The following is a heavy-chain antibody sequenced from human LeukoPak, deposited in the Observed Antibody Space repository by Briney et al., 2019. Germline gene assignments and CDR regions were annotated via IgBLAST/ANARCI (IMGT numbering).Heavy chain of an antibody. J-gene: IGHJ4*02. CDR2: IKSKTDGGTI. Sequence: GGSLRLSCAASGFTFTNAWMNWVRQAPGKGREWVGRIKSKTDGGTIDYAAPVKDRFTISRDDSKNTLYLQMNSLKTEDTAVYYCTTDLPKSDSYYDNNNYYVGFYFDYWGQGTLVTVSS. D-gene: IGHD3-22*01. CDR3: TTDLPKSDSYYDNNNYYVGFYFDY. CDR1: GFTFTNAW. V-gene: IGHV3-15*01.